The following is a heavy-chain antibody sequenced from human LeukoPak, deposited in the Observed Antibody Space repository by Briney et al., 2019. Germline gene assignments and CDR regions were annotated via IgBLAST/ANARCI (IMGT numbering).Heavy chain of an antibody. Sequence: GGSLRLSCAASGFIFNTYSMNWVRQAPGKGLEWVSSISSSSNYIHYADSVKGRFTISRDNAKNSLFLQMNSLRAEDTAVYYCATDTGSEWWYYYMDVWGKGTTVTVSS. V-gene: IGHV3-21*01. CDR1: GFIFNTYS. CDR3: ATDTGSEWWYYYMDV. J-gene: IGHJ6*03. CDR2: ISSSSNYI. D-gene: IGHD2-15*01.